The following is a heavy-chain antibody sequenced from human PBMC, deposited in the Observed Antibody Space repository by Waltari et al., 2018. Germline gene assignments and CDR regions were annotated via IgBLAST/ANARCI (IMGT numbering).Heavy chain of an antibody. Sequence: EVQLVESGGGLVQPGRSLRLSCAASGFPFDDYAMHWVRQAPGKGLEWVSGISWNSYSIGYGDSVKGRFTISRDNAKNSLYLQMNSLRAEDTALYYCAKGRYFYDSSGQASSFDYWGQGTLVTVSS. CDR1: GFPFDDYA. D-gene: IGHD3-22*01. CDR3: AKGRYFYDSSGQASSFDY. J-gene: IGHJ4*02. CDR2: ISWNSYSI. V-gene: IGHV3-9*01.